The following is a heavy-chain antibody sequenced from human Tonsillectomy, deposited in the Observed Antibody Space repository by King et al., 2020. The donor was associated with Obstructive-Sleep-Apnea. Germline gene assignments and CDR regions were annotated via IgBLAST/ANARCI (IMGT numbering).Heavy chain of an antibody. CDR1: GFTFEDYT. CDR3: AKGGYGILTGYSPHPYYFDY. Sequence: VQLVESGGVVVQPGGSLRLSCAASGFTFEDYTMHWVRQAPGKGLEWVSLFRWDGGTTYYADSVKGRFTISRDNSKNSLYLQMNSLRTEDTALYYCAKGGYGILTGYSPHPYYFDYWGQGTLVTVSS. CDR2: FRWDGGTT. V-gene: IGHV3-43*01. J-gene: IGHJ4*02. D-gene: IGHD3-9*01.